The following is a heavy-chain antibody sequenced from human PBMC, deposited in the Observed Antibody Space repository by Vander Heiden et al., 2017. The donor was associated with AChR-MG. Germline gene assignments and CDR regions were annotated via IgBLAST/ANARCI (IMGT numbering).Heavy chain of an antibody. CDR3: AKDGGSGWQDPIDY. V-gene: IGHV3-23*01. D-gene: IGHD6-19*01. Sequence: EVQLLESGGGLVLPGGSLRLSCAASGFTFSSYAMSWVRPAPGKGLEWVSTIAANGGSPYYADSVKGRFTISRDNSKNTLYLQMNSLRAEDTAVYYCAKDGGSGWQDPIDYWGQGTLVIVSS. CDR1: GFTFSSYA. J-gene: IGHJ4*02. CDR2: IAANGGSP.